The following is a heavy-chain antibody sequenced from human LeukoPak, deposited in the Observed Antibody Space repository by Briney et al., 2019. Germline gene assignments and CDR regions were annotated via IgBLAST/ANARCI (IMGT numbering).Heavy chain of an antibody. Sequence: AASVKVSCKASGYTFTSYDINWVRQATGQGLEWMGWMNPNSGNTGYAQKFQGRVTMTRNTSISTAYMELSSLRSEDTAVYYCARDGAAIWEYYYYGMDVWGQGTTVTVSS. D-gene: IGHD2-2*02. J-gene: IGHJ6*02. CDR2: MNPNSGNT. CDR1: GYTFTSYD. V-gene: IGHV1-8*01. CDR3: ARDGAAIWEYYYYGMDV.